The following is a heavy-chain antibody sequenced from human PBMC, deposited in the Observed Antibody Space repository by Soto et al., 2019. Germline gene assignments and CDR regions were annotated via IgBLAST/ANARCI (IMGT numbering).Heavy chain of an antibody. CDR1: GFTFSSYS. Sequence: GGSLRLSCAASGFTFSSYSMNWVRQAPGKGLEWVSSISSSSSYIYYADSVKGRFTISRDNAKNSLYLQMNSLRAEDTAVYYCARVAVTTQYYYYYMDVWGKGTTVTVSS. J-gene: IGHJ6*03. CDR2: ISSSSSYI. V-gene: IGHV3-21*01. D-gene: IGHD4-17*01. CDR3: ARVAVTTQYYYYYMDV.